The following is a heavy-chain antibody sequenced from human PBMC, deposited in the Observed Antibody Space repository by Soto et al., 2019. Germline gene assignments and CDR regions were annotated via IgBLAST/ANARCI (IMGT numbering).Heavy chain of an antibody. Sequence: QVQLVHSGAEVKKPGSSVKVSCKASGGIFSTYAISWLRQAPGQGLEWMGGIIPLFGTPNYAQRFQGRVTITADESTSTAYMELSRLRSEDTAVYYCARDRDDYGSGNYYNRIDFWGQGTLVTVSS. CDR3: ARDRDDYGSGNYYNRIDF. D-gene: IGHD3-10*01. J-gene: IGHJ4*02. CDR1: GGIFSTYA. CDR2: IIPLFGTP. V-gene: IGHV1-69*01.